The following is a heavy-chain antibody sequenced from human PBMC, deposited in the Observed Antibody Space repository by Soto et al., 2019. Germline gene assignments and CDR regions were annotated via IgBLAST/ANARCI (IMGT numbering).Heavy chain of an antibody. Sequence: SETLSLTCTVSGGSISGHYWTWIRQPPGKGLERIGYIFYSGSTNYNPSLKGRVTISVDTSKNQFSLKLSSVTAADTAVYYCARVGSSGWSPDYWGPGTLVTVSS. J-gene: IGHJ4*02. CDR3: ARVGSSGWSPDY. V-gene: IGHV4-59*11. D-gene: IGHD6-19*01. CDR2: IFYSGST. CDR1: GGSISGHY.